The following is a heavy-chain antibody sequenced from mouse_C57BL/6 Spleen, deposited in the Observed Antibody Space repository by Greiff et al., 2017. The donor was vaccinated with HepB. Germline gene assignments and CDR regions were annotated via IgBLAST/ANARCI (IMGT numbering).Heavy chain of an antibody. CDR3: ARARYYYGSSPCYAMDY. Sequence: EVQLQQSGPGLVKPSQSLSLTCSVTGYSITSGYYWNWIRQFPGNKLEWMGYISYDGSNNYNPSLKNRISITRDTSKNQFFLKLNSVTTEDTATYYCARARYYYGSSPCYAMDYWGQGTSVTVSS. V-gene: IGHV3-6*01. D-gene: IGHD1-1*01. CDR1: GYSITSGYY. J-gene: IGHJ4*01. CDR2: ISYDGSN.